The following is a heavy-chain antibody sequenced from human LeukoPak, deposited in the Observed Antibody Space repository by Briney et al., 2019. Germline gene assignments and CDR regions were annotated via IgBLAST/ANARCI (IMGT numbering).Heavy chain of an antibody. V-gene: IGHV4-4*02. CDR2: IYHSGST. J-gene: IGHJ4*02. CDR3: ARSSESYDRSGYYSYYFDY. D-gene: IGHD3-22*01. CDR1: GGSISSSNW. Sequence: PSETLSLTCAVSGGSISSSNWWSWVRQPPGKGLEWIGEIYHSGSTNYNPSLKSRVTISVDTSKNQFSLKLSSVTAADTAVYYCARSSESYDRSGYYSYYFDYWGQGTLVTVSS.